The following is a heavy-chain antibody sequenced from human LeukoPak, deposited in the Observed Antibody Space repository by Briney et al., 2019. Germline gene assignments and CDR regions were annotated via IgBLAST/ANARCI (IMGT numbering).Heavy chain of an antibody. CDR3: SRIVGHTRSEF. V-gene: IGHV3-30*04. J-gene: IGHJ4*02. CDR2: VSFDGRNK. D-gene: IGHD1-26*01. Sequence: PGRSLRLSCAVSGFSLSSYAMHWVRQAPGKGLEWVSFVSFDGRNKNYADSVRGRFTISRDDSKNTLYLQMSSLRNEDTAVYFCSRIVGHTRSEFWGQGTLVTVSS. CDR1: GFSLSSYA.